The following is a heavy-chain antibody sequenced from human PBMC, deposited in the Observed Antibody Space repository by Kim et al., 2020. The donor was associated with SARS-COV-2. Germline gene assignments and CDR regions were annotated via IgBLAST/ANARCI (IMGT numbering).Heavy chain of an antibody. D-gene: IGHD6-6*01. Sequence: YNNYAVPVKSRITINPDTSKTQFSLRLNSVTPEDTAVYYCARDSVRHFDYWGQGTLVTVSS. CDR2: YN. J-gene: IGHJ4*02. V-gene: IGHV6-1*01. CDR3: ARDSVRHFDY.